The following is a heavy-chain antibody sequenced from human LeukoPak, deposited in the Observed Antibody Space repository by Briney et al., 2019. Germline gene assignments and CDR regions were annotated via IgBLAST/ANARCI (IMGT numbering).Heavy chain of an antibody. V-gene: IGHV4-59*08. CDR1: GGSISSYY. CDR2: IYYSGST. CDR3: ARLERRDGYNPNAYFDY. Sequence: SETLSLTCTVSGGSISSYYWSWIRQPPGKGLEWIGYIYYSGSTNYNPSLKSRVTISVDTSKNQFSLKLSSVTAADTAVYYCARLERRDGYNPNAYFDYWGQGTLVTVSS. J-gene: IGHJ4*02. D-gene: IGHD5-24*01.